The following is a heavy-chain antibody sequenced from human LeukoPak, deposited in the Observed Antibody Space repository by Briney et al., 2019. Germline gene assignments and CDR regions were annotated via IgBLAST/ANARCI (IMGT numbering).Heavy chain of an antibody. D-gene: IGHD2-2*01. V-gene: IGHV3-21*01. Sequence: GGSLRLSCAASGFAFSSYSMNWVRQAPGKGLEWVSSIISSSSYIYYADSVKGRFTISRDNAKNSLYLQMNSLRAENTAVYYCARNPGIVVVPAATPGGYFDYWGQGTLVTVSS. CDR2: IISSSSYI. CDR3: ARNPGIVVVPAATPGGYFDY. J-gene: IGHJ4*02. CDR1: GFAFSSYS.